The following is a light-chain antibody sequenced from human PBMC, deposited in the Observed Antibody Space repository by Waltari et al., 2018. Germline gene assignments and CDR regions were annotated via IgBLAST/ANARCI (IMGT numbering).Light chain of an antibody. CDR1: QTVRTTY. J-gene: IGKJ4*01. CDR2: GAS. CDR3: QQYDISPLT. V-gene: IGKV3-20*01. Sequence: EIVLTQSPGTLSLSPGDRVTLSCRASQTVRTTYLAWYQQKPGQAPTLLIYGASSRATGIPDRFSGSGSGTDFSLTISSLEPEDFAVYYCQQYDISPLTFGGGTKVEIK.